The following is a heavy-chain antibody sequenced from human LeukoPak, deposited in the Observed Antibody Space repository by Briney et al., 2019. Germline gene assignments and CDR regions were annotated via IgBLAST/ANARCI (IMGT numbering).Heavy chain of an antibody. J-gene: IGHJ4*02. CDR1: GFTLSTYA. D-gene: IGHD3-16*01. Sequence: GGSLRLSCAASGFTLSTYAMTWVRQAPGKGLQWVSGITASGATTYYADSVKGRFTISRDNSKNTLSLQMNSLRAEDTAVYYCARARGTTPNYFDSWGQGTLVTVSS. CDR2: ITASGATT. V-gene: IGHV3-23*01. CDR3: ARARGTTPNYFDS.